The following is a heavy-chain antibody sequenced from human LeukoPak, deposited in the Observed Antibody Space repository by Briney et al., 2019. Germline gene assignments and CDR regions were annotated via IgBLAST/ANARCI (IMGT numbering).Heavy chain of an antibody. CDR1: GGSFSGYY. CDR2: INHSGST. J-gene: IGHJ4*02. D-gene: IGHD6-6*01. CDR3: ARGGASSKFFDA. Sequence: SETLSLTCAVYGGSFSGYYWSWIRQPPGKGLEWIGEINHSGSTNYNPSLKSRATISVDTSKNQYSLNLSSVTPADTAVYYCARGGASSKFFDAWGQGTLVTVSS. V-gene: IGHV4-34*01.